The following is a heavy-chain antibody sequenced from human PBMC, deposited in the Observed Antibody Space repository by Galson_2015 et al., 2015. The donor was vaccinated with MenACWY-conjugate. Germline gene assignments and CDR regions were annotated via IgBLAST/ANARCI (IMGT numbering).Heavy chain of an antibody. CDR3: AKEAAQRASVALDY. J-gene: IGHJ4*02. CDR2: ISYDGSIQ. Sequence: SLRLSCAASGFTFSSYGMQWVRQAPGKGLDWVAVISYDGSIQHYGDSVKGRFTISRDNSKNTLYLQMNSLRVEDTAVYYCAKEAAQRASVALDYWGQGTLVTVSS. V-gene: IGHV3-30*18. CDR1: GFTFSSYG. D-gene: IGHD6-19*01.